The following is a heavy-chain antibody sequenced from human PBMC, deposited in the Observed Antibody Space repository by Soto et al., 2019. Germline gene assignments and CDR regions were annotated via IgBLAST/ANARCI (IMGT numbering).Heavy chain of an antibody. CDR3: ARGDCVGGTCYSLAGSFYYYMDV. CDR2: INSDGSVS. V-gene: IGHV3-74*01. CDR1: GFTFSNYW. D-gene: IGHD2-15*01. J-gene: IGHJ6*03. Sequence: EVQLVESGGGLVQPGGSLRLSCAASGFTFSNYWMYWVRQAPGKGLVCVSRINSDGSVSSYADSVKGRLTISRDNVKNTLYLQMASLRAEDTAVYYCARGDCVGGTCYSLAGSFYYYMDVWGKGTTVTVFS.